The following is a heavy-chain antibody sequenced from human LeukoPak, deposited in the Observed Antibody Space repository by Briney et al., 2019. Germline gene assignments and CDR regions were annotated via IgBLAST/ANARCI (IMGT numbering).Heavy chain of an antibody. D-gene: IGHD4/OR15-4a*01. CDR1: GFTFSDYY. CDR3: ARDIGGMTIEYYFDF. J-gene: IGHJ4*02. V-gene: IGHV3-11*01. CDR2: ISGTKSIT. Sequence: GGSLRLSCAASGFTFSDYYMSWIRQAPGKGLEWVSHISGTKSITYYADSVKGRFSISRDNAENSLYLQMNSLRAEDTAVYYCARDIGGMTIEYYFDFWGQGTLVTVSS.